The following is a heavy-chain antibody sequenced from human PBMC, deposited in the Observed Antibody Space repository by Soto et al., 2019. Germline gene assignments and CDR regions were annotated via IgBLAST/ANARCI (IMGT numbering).Heavy chain of an antibody. D-gene: IGHD3-22*01. V-gene: IGHV2-70*01. CDR3: ARNTRFGYDIQSATNWFDP. CDR1: GFSLSSTGVC. CDR2: IDWDDDK. J-gene: IGHJ5*02. Sequence: SGPTLVNPTQTLTLTCTFSGFSLSSTGVCVSWIRQPPGKAPEWLALIDWDDDKHYNTSLRTRLTISRGTSTTQVVLTMTAMDPADTATYYCARNTRFGYDIQSATNWFDPWGQGIPVTVSS.